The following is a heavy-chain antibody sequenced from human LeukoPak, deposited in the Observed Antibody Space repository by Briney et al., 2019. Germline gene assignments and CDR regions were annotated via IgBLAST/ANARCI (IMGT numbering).Heavy chain of an antibody. V-gene: IGHV3-23*01. D-gene: IGHD3-10*01. CDR2: ISASGGST. CDR3: AKNYGSGSSVKYYYYMDV. J-gene: IGHJ6*03. CDR1: GFTFSSYA. Sequence: GGSLRLSCAASGFTFSSYAMSWVRQAPKKGLEWVSVISASGGSTNYADSVKGRFTISRDNSKNTLYLQMNSLRAEDSAVYYCAKNYGSGSSVKYYYYMDVWGKGTTVTVSS.